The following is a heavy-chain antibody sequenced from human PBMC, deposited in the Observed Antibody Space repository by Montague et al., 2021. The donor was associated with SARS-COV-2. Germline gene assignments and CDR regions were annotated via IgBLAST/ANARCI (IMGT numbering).Heavy chain of an antibody. J-gene: IGHJ6*03. D-gene: IGHD3-10*01. Sequence: SETLSLTCAVHGGSFSTYSWNWIRHPPGKGLEWIGEIHHGGSTNYNPSLKSRVTISADTSKNQFSLKLTSVAAADTAVYYCARLGDGVVPSPILGVGPYYSCYYMDVWGKGTTVTVSS. CDR1: GGSFSTYS. V-gene: IGHV4-34*01. CDR2: IHHGGST. CDR3: ARLGDGVVPSPILGVGPYYSCYYMDV.